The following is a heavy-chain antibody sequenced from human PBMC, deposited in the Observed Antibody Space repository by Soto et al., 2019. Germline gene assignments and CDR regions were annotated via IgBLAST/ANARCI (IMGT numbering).Heavy chain of an antibody. CDR1: GGSISSYY. Sequence: SETLSLTCTVSGGSISSYYWSWIRQPPGKGLEWIGYIYYSGSTNYNPSLKSRVTISVDTSKNQFSLKLSSVTAADTAVYYCARELRYFDWFSPPGWFDPWGQGTLVTVSS. CDR3: ARELRYFDWFSPPGWFDP. V-gene: IGHV4-59*01. D-gene: IGHD3-9*01. CDR2: IYYSGST. J-gene: IGHJ5*02.